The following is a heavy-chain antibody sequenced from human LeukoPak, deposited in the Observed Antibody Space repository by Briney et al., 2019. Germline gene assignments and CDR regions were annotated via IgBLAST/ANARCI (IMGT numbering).Heavy chain of an antibody. CDR1: GASITNYY. V-gene: IGHV4-59*01. CDR3: ARGGSYGAYLDY. CDR2: IYYSGNT. J-gene: IGHJ4*02. Sequence: SETLSLTCSVSGASITNYYWSWIRQAPGKGLEWIGYIYYSGNTNTYNPSLKSRATILLYTSRKYFSLELRSVTAADTAVYYCARGGSYGAYLDYWGQGALVIVSS. D-gene: IGHD1-26*01.